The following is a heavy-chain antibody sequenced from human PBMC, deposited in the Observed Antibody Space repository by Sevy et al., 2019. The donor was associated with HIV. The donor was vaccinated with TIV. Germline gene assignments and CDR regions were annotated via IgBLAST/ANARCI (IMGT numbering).Heavy chain of an antibody. CDR3: ARSFLVVTATLYYYYGMDV. CDR1: AGSISSSSYY. V-gene: IGHV4-39*01. CDR2: IYYSGST. J-gene: IGHJ6*02. D-gene: IGHD2-21*02. Sequence: SDTLSLTCTVSAGSISSSSYYWGWIRQPPGKGLEWIGSIYYSGSTYYNPSLKSRVTISVDTSKNQFSLKLSSVTAADTAVYYCARSFLVVTATLYYYYGMDVWGQGTTVTVSS.